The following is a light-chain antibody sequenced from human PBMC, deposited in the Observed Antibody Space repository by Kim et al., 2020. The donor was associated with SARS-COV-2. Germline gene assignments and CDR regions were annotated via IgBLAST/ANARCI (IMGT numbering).Light chain of an antibody. Sequence: LGQTVRVTCQGDSLRSYYASWYQQKPGQAPVLVIYGKNNRPSGIPDRFSGSSSGNTASLTITGAQAEDEADYYCNSRDSSGNLWVFGGGTQLTVL. CDR2: GKN. CDR1: SLRSYY. CDR3: NSRDSSGNLWV. J-gene: IGLJ3*02. V-gene: IGLV3-19*01.